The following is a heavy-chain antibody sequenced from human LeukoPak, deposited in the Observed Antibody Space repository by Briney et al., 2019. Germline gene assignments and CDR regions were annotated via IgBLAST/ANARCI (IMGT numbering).Heavy chain of an antibody. CDR2: IYYSGST. V-gene: IGHV4-59*12. D-gene: IGHD3-9*01. CDR3: ALQYYDILTGYYSDY. Sequence: SETLSLTCTVSGFSISSYYWSWIRQPPGKGLEWLGYIYYSGSTNYNPSLKSRVTISVDTSKNQFSLKLSSVTAADTAVYYCALQYYDILTGYYSDYWGQGTLVTVSS. J-gene: IGHJ4*02. CDR1: GFSISSYY.